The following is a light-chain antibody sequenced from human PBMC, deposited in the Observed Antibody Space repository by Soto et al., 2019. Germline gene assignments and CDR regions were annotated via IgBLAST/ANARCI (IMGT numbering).Light chain of an antibody. CDR1: QSVSIY. CDR3: QQRSYWPYT. J-gene: IGKJ2*01. CDR2: DAS. V-gene: IGKV3-11*01. Sequence: EIVLTQSPATLSLSPGERATLSCRASQSVSIYLAWYQQKPGQAPRLLIYDASNRATGIPARFSGSGSGTDFTLTISSLEPEDFAVYYCQQRSYWPYTFGQGTNLEIK.